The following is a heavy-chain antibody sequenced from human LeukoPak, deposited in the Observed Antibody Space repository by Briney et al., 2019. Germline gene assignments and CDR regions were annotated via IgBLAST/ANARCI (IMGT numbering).Heavy chain of an antibody. V-gene: IGHV1-18*01. D-gene: IGHD1-7*01. CDR3: ARERIGTWGVFDY. J-gene: IGHJ4*02. Sequence: MFQGRVTMTTDTSTTTAYMELRSLRSDDTAVYYCARERIGTWGVFDYWGQGTLVTASS.